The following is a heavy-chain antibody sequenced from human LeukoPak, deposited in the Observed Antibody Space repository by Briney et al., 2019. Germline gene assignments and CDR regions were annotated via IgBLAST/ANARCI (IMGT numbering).Heavy chain of an antibody. CDR2: FDPEDGET. CDR1: GYTLTELS. Sequence: ASVKVSCKVSGYTLTELSMHWVRQAPGKGLEWMGGFDPEDGETIYAQKFQGRVTITRNTSISTAYMELSSLRSEDTAVYYCARGIVGVVPAAKGENWFDPWGQGTLVTVSS. D-gene: IGHD2-2*01. CDR3: ARGIVGVVPAAKGENWFDP. J-gene: IGHJ5*02. V-gene: IGHV1-24*01.